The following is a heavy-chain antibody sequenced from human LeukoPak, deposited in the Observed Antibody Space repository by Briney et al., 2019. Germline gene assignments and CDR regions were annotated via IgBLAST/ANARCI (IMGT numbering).Heavy chain of an antibody. CDR3: ARDVRGDDILTMDV. J-gene: IGHJ6*04. CDR1: EYTFTDYY. CDR2: INPHSGGT. D-gene: IGHD3-9*01. V-gene: IGHV1-2*02. Sequence: ASVKVSCKASEYTFTDYYIHWVRQAPGQGLEWMGWINPHSGGTTFEQKFRARVTLTRDTSISTAYMDLSRLTSDDTAVYYCARDVRGDDILTMDVWGKGTTVTISS.